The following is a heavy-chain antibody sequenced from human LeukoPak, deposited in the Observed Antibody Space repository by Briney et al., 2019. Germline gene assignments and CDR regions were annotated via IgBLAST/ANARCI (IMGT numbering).Heavy chain of an antibody. Sequence: SETLSLTCTVSGGSISSGGYYWSWIRQHPGKGLEWIGYIYYSGGTYYNPSLKSRVTISVDTSKNQFSLKLSSVTAADTAVYYCARESIVGSTRALSHFDYWGQGTLVTVSS. J-gene: IGHJ4*02. CDR3: ARESIVGSTRALSHFDY. CDR2: IYYSGGT. V-gene: IGHV4-31*03. CDR1: GGSISSGGYY. D-gene: IGHD1-26*01.